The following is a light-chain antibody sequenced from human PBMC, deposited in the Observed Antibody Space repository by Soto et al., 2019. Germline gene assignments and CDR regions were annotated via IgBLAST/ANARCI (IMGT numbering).Light chain of an antibody. CDR1: SSDVGGYNY. CDR2: EVS. Sequence: QSVLPQPASVSGSPVQSITISCTGTSSDVGGYNYVSWYQQHPGKAPKLMIYEVSNRPSGVSNRFSGSKSGNTASLTISGLQAEDEAEYYCSLYTRSSTHVLVPGNKVTGL. J-gene: IGLJ1*01. CDR3: SLYTRSSTHV. V-gene: IGLV2-14*01.